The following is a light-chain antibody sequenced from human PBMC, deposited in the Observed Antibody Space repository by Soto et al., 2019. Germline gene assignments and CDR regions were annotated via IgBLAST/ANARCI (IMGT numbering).Light chain of an antibody. CDR2: GAS. V-gene: IGKV3-20*01. CDR1: QSVRSN. J-gene: IGKJ1*01. CDR3: QQYGSSTRT. Sequence: EIVMTQSPATLSVSPGERATLSCRASQSVRSNLAWYQQQPGQAPRLLIYGASSRETGIPDRFSGSGSGTEFTLTISRLEPEDFEVDYCQQYGSSTRTFGQGTKVDIK.